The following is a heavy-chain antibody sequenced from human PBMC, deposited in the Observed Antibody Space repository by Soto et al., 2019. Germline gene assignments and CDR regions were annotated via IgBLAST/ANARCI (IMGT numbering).Heavy chain of an antibody. Sequence: LRLSCAASGFTFSSYAMSWVRQATGKGLEWVSAISGSGGSTYYADSVKGRCTISRDNSKNTLYLQMNSLRAEDTAVYYCAKVFADDSSGYYVYWGQGTLVTV. CDR1: GFTFSSYA. D-gene: IGHD3-22*01. CDR2: ISGSGGST. V-gene: IGHV3-23*01. J-gene: IGHJ4*02. CDR3: AKVFADDSSGYYVY.